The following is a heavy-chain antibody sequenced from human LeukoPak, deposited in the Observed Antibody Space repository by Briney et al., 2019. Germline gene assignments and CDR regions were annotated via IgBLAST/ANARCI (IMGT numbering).Heavy chain of an antibody. D-gene: IGHD3-22*01. Sequence: PGGSLRLSCAVSGFTFSNFWMSWVRQAPGKGLEWVANIKQDGSEKHYVDSVKGRFTISRDNAKNSLFLQMNSLRAEDTAVYYCAWGEYYYDGGYWGQGTLVTVSS. CDR3: AWGEYYYDGGY. J-gene: IGHJ4*02. CDR2: IKQDGSEK. CDR1: GFTFSNFW. V-gene: IGHV3-7*04.